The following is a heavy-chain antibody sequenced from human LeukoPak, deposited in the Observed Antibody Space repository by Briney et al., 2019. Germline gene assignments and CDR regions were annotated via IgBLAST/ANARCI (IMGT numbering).Heavy chain of an antibody. V-gene: IGHV3-49*03. D-gene: IGHD6-6*01. Sequence: GGSLRLSCTASGFTFGDYAMSWFRQAPGKGLEGVGFIRSKAYGGTTEYAASVKGRFTISRDDSKSIAYLQMNSLKTEDTAVYYCTSRIAARSAIFDYWGQGTLVTVSS. CDR2: IRSKAYGGTT. CDR3: TSRIAARSAIFDY. CDR1: GFTFGDYA. J-gene: IGHJ4*02.